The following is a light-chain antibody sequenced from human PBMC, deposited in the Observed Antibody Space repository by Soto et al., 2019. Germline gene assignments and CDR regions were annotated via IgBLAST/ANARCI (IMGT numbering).Light chain of an antibody. CDR3: QSYDSSLSGLL. CDR1: SSNIGAGYD. J-gene: IGLJ2*01. V-gene: IGLV1-40*01. Sequence: QSVLTQPPSVSGAPGQRVTISCTGSSSNIGAGYDVHWYQQLPGTAPKLLTYGNSNRPSGVPDRFSGSKSGTSASLAITGLQAEDEADYYCQSYDSSLSGLLFGGGTKVTVL. CDR2: GNS.